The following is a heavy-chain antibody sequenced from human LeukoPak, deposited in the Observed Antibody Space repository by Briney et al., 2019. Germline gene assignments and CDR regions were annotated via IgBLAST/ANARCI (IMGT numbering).Heavy chain of an antibody. CDR2: IGVSGRST. Sequence: GGSLRLSCAASGFTFSSYSMTWVRQPPGKGLEWVSVIGVSGRSTYYADSVKGRFIISRDNSKNTLSLQMNSLRAEDTAVYYCVKRPSESCSNGGCYFDSWGQGTLVSVSS. V-gene: IGHV3-23*01. J-gene: IGHJ4*02. CDR3: VKRPSESCSNGGCYFDS. D-gene: IGHD2-8*01. CDR1: GFTFSSYS.